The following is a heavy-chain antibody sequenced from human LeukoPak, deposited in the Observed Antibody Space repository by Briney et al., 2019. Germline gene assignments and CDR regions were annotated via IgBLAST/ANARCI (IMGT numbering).Heavy chain of an antibody. CDR3: TRGHCSGGSCSNDY. CDR1: GFTFSSYA. Sequence: GGSLRLSCAASGFTFSSYAMSWVRQAPGKGLEWVGFIRSKAYGGTTEYAASVKGRFTISRDDSKSIAYLQMNSLKTEDTAVYYCTRGHCSGGSCSNDYWGQGTLVTVSS. D-gene: IGHD2-15*01. J-gene: IGHJ4*02. V-gene: IGHV3-49*04. CDR2: IRSKAYGGTT.